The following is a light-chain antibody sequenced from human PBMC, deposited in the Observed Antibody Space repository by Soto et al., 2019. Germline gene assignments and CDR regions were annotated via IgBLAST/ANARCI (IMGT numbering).Light chain of an antibody. Sequence: EIVLTQSPGTLSLSPGERATLSCRASQSVSSSYLAWYQQKPGQAPRLLIYGASSRATGIPDRFSGSGSGTDVTITISRLAPEDFAVYYCQQYGSSPLFTFGPGTKVDIK. V-gene: IGKV3-20*01. J-gene: IGKJ3*01. CDR2: GAS. CDR3: QQYGSSPLFT. CDR1: QSVSSSY.